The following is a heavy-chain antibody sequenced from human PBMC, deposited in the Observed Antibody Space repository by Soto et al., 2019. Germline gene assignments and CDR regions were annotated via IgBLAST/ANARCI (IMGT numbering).Heavy chain of an antibody. CDR3: ARSTYYYDSSGYYRDY. D-gene: IGHD3-22*01. CDR1: GFTFSSYS. CDR2: ISSSSSTI. J-gene: IGHJ4*02. Sequence: EVQLVESRGGLVQPGGSLRLSCAASGFTFSSYSMNWVRQAPGKGLEWVSYISSSSSTIYYADSVKGRFTISRDNAKNSLYLQMNSLRDEDTAVYYCARSTYYYDSSGYYRDYWGQGTLVTVSS. V-gene: IGHV3-48*02.